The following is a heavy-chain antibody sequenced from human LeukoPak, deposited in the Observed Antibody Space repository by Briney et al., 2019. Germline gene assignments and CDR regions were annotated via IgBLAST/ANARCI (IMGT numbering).Heavy chain of an antibody. CDR3: VRGRNIAVAGTRWLDP. J-gene: IGHJ5*02. CDR2: INPNSGGT. Sequence: ASVKVSCKASGYTFTGYYMHWVRRAPGQGLECMGWINPNSGGTNYAQKSQGRVTMTRDTSISTAYLELSRLRSDDTAVYYCVRGRNIAVAGTRWLDPCGQGTLVTVSS. D-gene: IGHD6-19*01. CDR1: GYTFTGYY. V-gene: IGHV1-2*02.